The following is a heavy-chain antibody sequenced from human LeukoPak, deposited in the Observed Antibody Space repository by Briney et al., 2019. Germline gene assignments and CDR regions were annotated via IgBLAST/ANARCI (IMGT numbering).Heavy chain of an antibody. J-gene: IGHJ4*02. CDR2: ISGDGGST. CDR1: GFTFDDYA. CDR3: AKDIYSSGCYGY. D-gene: IGHD6-19*01. Sequence: GGSLRLSCTAYGFTFDDYAMHWVRQAPGKGLEWVSLISGDGGSTYYADSVKGRFTISRDNSKNSLYLQINSLRTEDTALYYCAKDIYSSGCYGYWGQGTLVTVSS. V-gene: IGHV3-43*02.